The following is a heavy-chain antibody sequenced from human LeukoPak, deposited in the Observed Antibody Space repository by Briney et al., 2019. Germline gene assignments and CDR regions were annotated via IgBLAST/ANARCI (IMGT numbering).Heavy chain of an antibody. CDR3: ARGTERYYYDSSGYYPHDAFDI. CDR2: ISAYNGNT. V-gene: IGHV1-18*01. CDR1: GYTFTSYG. D-gene: IGHD3-22*01. J-gene: IGHJ3*02. Sequence: GASVKVSCKASGYTFTSYGISWVRQAPGQGLEWMGWISAYNGNTNYAQKLQGRVTMTTDTSTSTAYMELRSLRSDDTAVYYCARGTERYYYDSSGYYPHDAFDIWGQGTMVTVSS.